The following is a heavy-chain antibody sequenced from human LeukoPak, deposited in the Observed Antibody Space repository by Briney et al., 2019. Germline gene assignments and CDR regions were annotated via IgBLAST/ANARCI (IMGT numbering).Heavy chain of an antibody. CDR2: ISGSGGST. D-gene: IGHD2-21*01. CDR3: VRYPRLGGDDTGFDS. CDR1: GFTFSSYA. Sequence: GGSLRLSCAASGFTFSSYAMSWVRQAPGKGLEWVSAISGSGGSTYYADSVKGRFTISRDNSKNSLSLQMSTLRAEDTAVYYCVRYPRLGGDDTGFDSWGQGTLVTVSS. J-gene: IGHJ4*02. V-gene: IGHV3-23*01.